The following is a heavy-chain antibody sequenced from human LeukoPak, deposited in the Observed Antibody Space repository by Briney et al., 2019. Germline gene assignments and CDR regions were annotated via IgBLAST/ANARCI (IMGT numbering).Heavy chain of an antibody. CDR1: GFTFSAYS. J-gene: IGHJ4*02. V-gene: IGHV3-23*01. CDR2: ISSSGDST. Sequence: PGGSLRLSRSASGFTFSAYSLSWVRQSAGKGLEWVSAISSSGDSTSYTDSVKGRFTISRDNSENTLYLQMNSLRAEDTAIYYCAKKRHITEWYDHFDQLGQGTLVTV. D-gene: IGHD3-3*01. CDR3: AKKRHITEWYDHFDQ.